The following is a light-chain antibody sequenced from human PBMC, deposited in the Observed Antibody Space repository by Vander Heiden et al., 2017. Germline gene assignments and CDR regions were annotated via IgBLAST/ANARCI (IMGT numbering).Light chain of an antibody. Sequence: VVMTQSPLSLPVPLGQPASISCRSRQSLVYSDGNTYLNWFQQRPGHSPRRLIYKVSNRDSGVPDRFSGSGSGTDFTLKISRVEAEDVGVYYCMQGTHWPLTFGGGTKVEIK. V-gene: IGKV2-30*01. J-gene: IGKJ4*02. CDR1: QSLVYSDGNTY. CDR2: KVS. CDR3: MQGTHWPLT.